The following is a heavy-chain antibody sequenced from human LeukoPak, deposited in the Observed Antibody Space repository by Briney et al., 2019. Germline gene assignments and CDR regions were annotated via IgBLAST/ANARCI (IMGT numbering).Heavy chain of an antibody. D-gene: IGHD6-6*01. V-gene: IGHV3-15*01. CDR1: GFTFSSAW. CDR2: VKSKIDGETT. CDR3: TSDVPISMAHSFDY. Sequence: GTSLRLSCAASGFTFSSAWMSWVRQAPGKGLEWVGRVKSKIDGETTDCAAPVKGRFTISRDDSENTLYLQMNSLKTEDTAVYYCTSDVPISMAHSFDYWGQGTLVTVSS. J-gene: IGHJ4*02.